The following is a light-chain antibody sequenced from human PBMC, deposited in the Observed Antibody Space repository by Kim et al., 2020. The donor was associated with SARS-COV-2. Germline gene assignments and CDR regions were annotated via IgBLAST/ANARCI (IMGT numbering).Light chain of an antibody. CDR2: GVS. J-gene: IGKJ5*01. V-gene: IGKV3-20*01. Sequence: EFVLTQSPGTLSLSPGGRATLSCGASQSISGVNLAWYQQKPGQAPKLLIYGVSSRATGIPDRFSGSGSGTDLILSISRLEPEDFGMYYCQHYGISPPTFGQGTRLEIK. CDR3: QHYGISPPT. CDR1: QSISGVN.